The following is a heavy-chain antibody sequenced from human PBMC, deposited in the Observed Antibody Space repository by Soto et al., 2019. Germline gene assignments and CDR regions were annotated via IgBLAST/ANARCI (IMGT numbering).Heavy chain of an antibody. Sequence: QVQLQESGPGLVKPSQTLSLTCTVSGGSISSDDYYWGWIRQPPGKGLECIGYIYYSGSTYYNPSLKRRLTTSVDTSKNQFSLKLRSVTASDTAVYYCARFIRRPAFDIWGQGTMVTVSS. CDR2: IYYSGST. CDR1: GGSISSDDYY. V-gene: IGHV4-30-4*01. CDR3: ARFIRRPAFDI. J-gene: IGHJ3*02. D-gene: IGHD3-16*02.